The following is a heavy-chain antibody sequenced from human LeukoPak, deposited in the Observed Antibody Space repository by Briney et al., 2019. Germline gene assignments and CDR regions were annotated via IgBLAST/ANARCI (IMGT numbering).Heavy chain of an antibody. V-gene: IGHV1-18*01. CDR2: ISGYNALT. J-gene: IGHJ3*02. D-gene: IGHD3-9*01. CDR3: AREGAYIDWPQAPDI. CDR1: GYTFSSYG. Sequence: ASVKVSCKASGYTFSSYGISWVRQAPGQGLEWMGLISGYNALTETAQKVQGRLTLTTDTSTTTAYMELRTLRSDDTAVYYCAREGAYIDWPQAPDIWGQGTMVTVS.